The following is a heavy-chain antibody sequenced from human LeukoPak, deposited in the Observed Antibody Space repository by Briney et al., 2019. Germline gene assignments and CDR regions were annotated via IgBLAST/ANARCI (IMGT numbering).Heavy chain of an antibody. V-gene: IGHV1-2*02. J-gene: IGHJ4*02. CDR2: INPNSGGT. CDR3: ARDDSYRWVFDY. D-gene: IGHD2-21*02. Sequence: GASVKVSCKASGYTFTGYYMHWVRQAPGQGLEWMGRINPNSGGTNYAQKFQGRVTMTRDTSISTAYMELSRLRSDDTAVYYCARDDSYRWVFDYWGQGTLVTVSS. CDR1: GYTFTGYY.